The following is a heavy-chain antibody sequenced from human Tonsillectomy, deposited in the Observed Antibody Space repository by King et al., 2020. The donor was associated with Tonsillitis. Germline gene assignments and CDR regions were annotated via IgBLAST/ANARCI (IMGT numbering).Heavy chain of an antibody. J-gene: IGHJ4*02. CDR1: GFTFDDYA. D-gene: IGHD3-22*01. CDR3: AKGSDYYDSSGYYFPTDYFDY. CDR2: ISWNSGSL. V-gene: IGHV3-9*01. Sequence: VQLVESGGGLVQPGRSLRLSCAASGFTFDDYAMHWVRQAPGKGLEWVSGISWNSGSLGYADSVKGRFTISRDNAKNSLYLQMNSLRAEDTALYYCAKGSDYYDSSGYYFPTDYFDYWGQGTLVTVSS.